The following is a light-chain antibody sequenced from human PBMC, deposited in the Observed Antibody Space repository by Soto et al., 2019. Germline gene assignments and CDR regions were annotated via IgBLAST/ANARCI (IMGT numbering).Light chain of an antibody. CDR1: QSVRSN. CDR2: DAS. J-gene: IGKJ2*01. V-gene: IGKV3-15*01. Sequence: EIVMTRSPATLSVSPGERATLSCRASQSVRSNLAWYQQRPGQAPRLLIYDASTRATGIPARFSGGGSATEFTLTISSLQSEDFVVYYCQQYNNWPYTFGQGTKLEIK. CDR3: QQYNNWPYT.